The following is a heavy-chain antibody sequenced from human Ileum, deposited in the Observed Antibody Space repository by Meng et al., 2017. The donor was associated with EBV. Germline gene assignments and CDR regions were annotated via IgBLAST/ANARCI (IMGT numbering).Heavy chain of an antibody. J-gene: IGHJ4*02. V-gene: IGHV4-4*02. CDR1: GGSISRSDW. CDR3: ASSDYYRSDY. D-gene: IGHD3-22*01. CDR2: TSHSGST. Sequence: QVELRDAGPGLVKPSETLSLTCAVSGGSISRSDWWSWVRQPPGKGLEWIGETSHSGSTNYSPSLKSRVTISLDKSKNQLSLKLNSVTAADTAVYYCASSDYYRSDYWGQGTLVTVAS.